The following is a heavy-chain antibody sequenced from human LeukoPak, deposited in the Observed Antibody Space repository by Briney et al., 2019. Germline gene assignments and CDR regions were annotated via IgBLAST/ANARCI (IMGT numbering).Heavy chain of an antibody. J-gene: IGHJ3*02. Sequence: SQTLPLTCTVSSDSTYWGWIRQPAGKGLEWIGRIHTTGSTNYNPSLNSRVTISLDTSNHQLSLKLSSVTAADTAVYYCARGAGTITNDAFDIWGQGTMVTVSS. CDR1: SDSTY. D-gene: IGHD1-1*01. CDR2: IHTTGST. CDR3: ARGAGTITNDAFDI. V-gene: IGHV4-61*02.